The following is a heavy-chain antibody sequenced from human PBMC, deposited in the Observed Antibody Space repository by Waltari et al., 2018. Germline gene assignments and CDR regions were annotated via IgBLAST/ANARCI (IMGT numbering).Heavy chain of an antibody. V-gene: IGHV4-39*07. CDR2: IYYSGST. D-gene: IGHD3-3*01. CDR1: GGSISSSGCY. J-gene: IGHJ4*02. Sequence: QLQLQESGPGLVKPSETLPLTCTVSGGSISSSGCYWGWIRQPPGKGLEWIGNIYYSGSTYYNPSLKSRVTISVDTSKNEFSLKLSAVTAADTAVYYCARVLRFLEYFDYWGQGTLVTVSS. CDR3: ARVLRFLEYFDY.